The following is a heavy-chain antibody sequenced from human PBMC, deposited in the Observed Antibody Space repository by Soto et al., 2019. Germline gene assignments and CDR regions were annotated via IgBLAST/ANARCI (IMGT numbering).Heavy chain of an antibody. CDR3: ASDLVGASDSYGLDV. J-gene: IGHJ6*02. Sequence: PGGSLRLSCTASGFSFSTFALHWVRQAPGKGLEWVAIIWSDGNDKYYADSVRGRFIISRDNSKNRLYLQMNSLRAEDTAVYYCASDLVGASDSYGLDVWGQGTPVTVSS. V-gene: IGHV3-33*01. CDR2: IWSDGNDK. CDR1: GFSFSTFA. D-gene: IGHD1-26*01.